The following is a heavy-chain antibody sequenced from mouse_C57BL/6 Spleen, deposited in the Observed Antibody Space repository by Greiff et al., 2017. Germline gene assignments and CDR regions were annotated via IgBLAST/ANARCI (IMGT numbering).Heavy chain of an antibody. Sequence: VQLQESGAELARPGASVKLSCKASGYTFTSSGISWVKQRTGQGLAWIGDIYPRSGNTYYNEKFKGKATLTADKSSSTAYMELRSLTSEDAAVYFCARWGGNRDDYWGQGTTLTVSS. D-gene: IGHD2-1*01. CDR3: ARWGGNRDDY. CDR2: IYPRSGNT. CDR1: GYTFTSSG. V-gene: IGHV1-81*01. J-gene: IGHJ2*01.